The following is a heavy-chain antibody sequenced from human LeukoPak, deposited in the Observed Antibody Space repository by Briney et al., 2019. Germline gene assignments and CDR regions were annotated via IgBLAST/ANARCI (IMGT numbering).Heavy chain of an antibody. J-gene: IGHJ5*02. V-gene: IGHV4-59*01. Sequence: SSETLSLTCTVSGGSISNYYWNWIRQPPGKGLEWIGYIYYSGTTNYNPSLKSRVSMSVDTSKNQFSLKLSSVTAADTAVYYCARDRLQLQSWGQGTLVTVSS. CDR3: ARDRLQLQS. D-gene: IGHD1-1*01. CDR2: IYYSGTT. CDR1: GGSISNYY.